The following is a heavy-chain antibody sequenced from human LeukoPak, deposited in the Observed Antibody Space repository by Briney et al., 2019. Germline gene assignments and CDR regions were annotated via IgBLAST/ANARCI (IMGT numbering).Heavy chain of an antibody. Sequence: SETLSLTCTVSGGSVSSYYWSWIRQPPGKGLEWIGYIYYSGSTNYNPSLKSRVTISVDTSKNQFSLKLSSVTAADTAVYYCATDYSYGSGRLAWGQGTLVTVSS. V-gene: IGHV4-59*02. CDR2: IYYSGST. J-gene: IGHJ5*02. CDR1: GGSVSSYY. CDR3: ATDYSYGSGRLA. D-gene: IGHD3-10*01.